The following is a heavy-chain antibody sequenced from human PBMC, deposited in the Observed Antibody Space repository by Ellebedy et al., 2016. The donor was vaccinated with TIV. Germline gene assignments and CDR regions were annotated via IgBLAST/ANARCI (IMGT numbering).Heavy chain of an antibody. Sequence: ASVKVSXXASGYTFTSYDINWVRQATGQGLEWMGWMNPNSGNTGYAQKFQGRVTMTRNTSISTAYMELSSLRSEDTAVYYCARRDAVGATETPFDYWGQGTLVTVSS. CDR1: GYTFTSYD. D-gene: IGHD1-26*01. J-gene: IGHJ4*02. CDR3: ARRDAVGATETPFDY. V-gene: IGHV1-8*01. CDR2: MNPNSGNT.